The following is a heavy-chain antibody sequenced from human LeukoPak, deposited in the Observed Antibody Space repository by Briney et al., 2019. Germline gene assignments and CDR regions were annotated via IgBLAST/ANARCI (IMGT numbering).Heavy chain of an antibody. CDR1: GYTFTSYG. Sequence: ASVKVSCKASGYTFTSYGISWVRQAPGQGLEWMGWISAYNGNTNYAQKLQGRVTMTTDTSTSTAYMELRSLRSDDTAVYYCAREYCSSTSCYTVRPYYYYGMDVWGQGTPVTVSS. CDR2: ISAYNGNT. D-gene: IGHD2-2*01. CDR3: AREYCSSTSCYTVRPYYYYGMDV. J-gene: IGHJ6*02. V-gene: IGHV1-18*01.